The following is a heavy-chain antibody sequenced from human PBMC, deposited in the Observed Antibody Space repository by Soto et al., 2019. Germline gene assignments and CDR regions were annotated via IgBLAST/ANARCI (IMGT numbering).Heavy chain of an antibody. CDR2: ISYDERHK. CDR3: AKDLSKYYYDSSGYTLDY. Sequence: QVQLVESGGGVVQPGRSLRLSCAASGFTFSSYLMRWVRQAPGKGLEWMAVISYDERHKFYADSVKGRFTISRDNSKNTLFLQMNSLRADDTAVYFCAKDLSKYYYDSSGYTLDYWGQGTLVTVSS. D-gene: IGHD3-22*01. V-gene: IGHV3-30*18. CDR1: GFTFSSYL. J-gene: IGHJ4*02.